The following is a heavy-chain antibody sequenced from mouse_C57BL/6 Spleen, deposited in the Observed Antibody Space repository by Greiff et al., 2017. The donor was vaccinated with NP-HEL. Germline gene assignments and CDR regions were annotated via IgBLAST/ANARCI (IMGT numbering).Heavy chain of an antibody. V-gene: IGHV1-50*01. CDR2: IDPSDSYT. CDR1: GYTFTSYW. CDR3: ARGDDFDY. J-gene: IGHJ2*01. Sequence: QVQLQQPGAELVKPGASVKLSCKASGYTFTSYWMQWVKQRPGQGLEWIGEIDPSDSYTNYNQQFKGKATLTVDTSSSTAYMQLSSLTSEDSAVYYCARGDDFDYWGQGTTLTVSS.